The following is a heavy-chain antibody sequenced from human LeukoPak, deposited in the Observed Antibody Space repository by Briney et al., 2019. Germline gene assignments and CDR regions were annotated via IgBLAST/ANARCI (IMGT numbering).Heavy chain of an antibody. V-gene: IGHV4-39*01. Sequence: SETLSLTCTVSGGSISSGNFCWGWIRQPPGKGLEWIGTIYYSGSINFNPSLKSRVTISVDTSKNQFSLRLSSVTAADTAVYYCARTDYGDYRVWFDPWGQGTLVTVSS. J-gene: IGHJ5*02. D-gene: IGHD4-17*01. CDR2: IYYSGSI. CDR1: GGSISSGNFC. CDR3: ARTDYGDYRVWFDP.